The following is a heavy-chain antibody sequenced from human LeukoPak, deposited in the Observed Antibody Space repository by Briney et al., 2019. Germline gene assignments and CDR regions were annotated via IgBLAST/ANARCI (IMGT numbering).Heavy chain of an antibody. Sequence: PSETLSLTCTVSGGSISSYYWSWIRQPPGKGLEWIGCIYYSGTTNYNPSLKSRVTISVDTSKNQFSLKLSSVTAADTAVYYCARGVYIAAAQYAYWGQGTLVTVSS. CDR1: GGSISSYY. D-gene: IGHD6-13*01. J-gene: IGHJ4*02. V-gene: IGHV4-59*01. CDR2: IYYSGTT. CDR3: ARGVYIAAAQYAY.